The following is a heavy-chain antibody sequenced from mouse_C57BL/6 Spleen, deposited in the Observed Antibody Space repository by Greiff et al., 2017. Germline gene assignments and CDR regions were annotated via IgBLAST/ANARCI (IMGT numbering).Heavy chain of an antibody. CDR3: ARQTTVVARYWYFDV. D-gene: IGHD1-1*01. CDR2: INPSNGGT. CDR1: GYTFTSYW. Sequence: LQQPGTELVKPGASVKLSCKASGYTFTSYWMHWVKQRPGQGLEWIGNINPSNGGTNYNEKFKSKATLTVDKSSSTAYMQLSSLTSEDSAVYYCARQTTVVARYWYFDVWGTGTTVTVSS. V-gene: IGHV1-53*01. J-gene: IGHJ1*03.